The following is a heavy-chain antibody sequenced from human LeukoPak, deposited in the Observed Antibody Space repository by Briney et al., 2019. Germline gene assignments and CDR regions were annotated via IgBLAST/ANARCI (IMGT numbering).Heavy chain of an antibody. CDR3: ARDGDFWSGPIAFDI. J-gene: IGHJ3*02. D-gene: IGHD3-3*01. CDR2: IYYSGST. Sequence: SETLSLTCTVSGGSISSYYWGWIRQPPGKGLEWIGYIYYSGSTNYNPSLKSRVTISVDTSKNQFSLKLSSVTAADTAVYYCARDGDFWSGPIAFDIWGQGTMVTVSS. CDR1: GGSISSYY. V-gene: IGHV4-59*01.